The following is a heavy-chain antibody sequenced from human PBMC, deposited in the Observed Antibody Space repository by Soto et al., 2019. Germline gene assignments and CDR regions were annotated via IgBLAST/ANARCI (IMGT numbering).Heavy chain of an antibody. CDR2: ISGSGGST. J-gene: IGHJ4*02. CDR1: GFTFSSYA. V-gene: IGHV3-23*01. CDR3: AKLDYTLYARSVTPFFDY. Sequence: GGSLRLSCAASGFTFSSYAMSWVRQAPGKGLEWVSAISGSGGSTYYADSVKGRFTISRDNSKNTLYLQMNSLRAEDTAVYYCAKLDYTLYARSVTPFFDYWGQGTLVTVSS. D-gene: IGHD4-17*01.